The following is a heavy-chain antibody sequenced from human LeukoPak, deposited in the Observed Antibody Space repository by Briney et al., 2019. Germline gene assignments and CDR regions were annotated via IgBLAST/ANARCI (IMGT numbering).Heavy chain of an antibody. CDR2: IKKDGSEK. CDR3: ARYRHLGY. J-gene: IGHJ4*02. CDR1: GFIFSGSW. Sequence: GGSLRLSCTASGFIFSGSWMAWIRQAPGKGLEWVAIIKKDGSEKYYVDSMKGRFTIPRDNAKNSLFLQMNSLRAEDTAVYYCARYRHLGYWGQGTLVTVSS. V-gene: IGHV3-7*01.